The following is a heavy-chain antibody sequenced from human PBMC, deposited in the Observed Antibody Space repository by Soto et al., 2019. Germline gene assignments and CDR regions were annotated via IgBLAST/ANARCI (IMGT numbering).Heavy chain of an antibody. Sequence: EVQLLDSGGGLVQPGGSLRLSCAASGFTFSNYAMTLVRLGPGKGLEWVSGISGSGGRSYYADSVKGRFTISRDNSKSTLYLQMNSLRAEDTAVYYCAKAYFVWSSEQPYYFAYWGQGNLVTVSS. J-gene: IGHJ4*02. CDR2: ISGSGGRS. V-gene: IGHV3-23*01. CDR1: GFTFSNYA. D-gene: IGHD3-16*01. CDR3: AKAYFVWSSEQPYYFAY.